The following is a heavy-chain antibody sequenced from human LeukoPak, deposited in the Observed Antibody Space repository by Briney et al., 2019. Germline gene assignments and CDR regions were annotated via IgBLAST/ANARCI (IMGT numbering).Heavy chain of an antibody. J-gene: IGHJ4*02. V-gene: IGHV1-69*13. CDR1: GGTFSSYA. D-gene: IGHD3-10*01. CDR2: IIPTFGTA. CDR3: ATYGSGSYEFDYSFDY. Sequence: SVKVSCKASGGTFSSYAISWVRQAPGQGLEWMGGIIPTFGTANYAQKFQGRVTITADESTSTAYMELSSLRSEDTAVYYCATYGSGSYEFDYSFDYWGQGTLVTVSS.